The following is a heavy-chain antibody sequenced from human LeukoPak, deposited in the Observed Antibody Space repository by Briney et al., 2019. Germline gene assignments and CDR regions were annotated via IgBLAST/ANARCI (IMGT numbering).Heavy chain of an antibody. CDR1: GYTFTSYY. V-gene: IGHV1-46*01. J-gene: IGHJ6*03. CDR3: ARDAAGGSSSTSSLYYYYYMDV. CDR2: INPSGGST. Sequence: ASVKVSCKASGYTFTSYYMHWVRQAPGQGLEWMGIINPSGGSTSYAQKFQGRVTMTRDTSTSTVYMELSSLRSEDTAVYYCARDAAGGSSSTSSLYYYYYMDVWGKGTTVTISS. D-gene: IGHD2-2*01.